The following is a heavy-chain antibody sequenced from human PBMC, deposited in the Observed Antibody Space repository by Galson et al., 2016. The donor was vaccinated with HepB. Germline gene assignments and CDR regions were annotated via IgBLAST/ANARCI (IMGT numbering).Heavy chain of an antibody. CDR1: GFILSDYY. CDR2: ISATSTYT. CDR3: ARVWLGYYYYMDV. J-gene: IGHJ6*03. D-gene: IGHD5-18*01. V-gene: IGHV3-11*06. Sequence: SLRLSCAASGFILSDYYMIWIRQAPGKGLEWVSYISATSTYTNDADSVKGRFTISRDDAKNSLYLQMNSLRAEDTAVYYCARVWLGYYYYMDVWGKGTAVTVSS.